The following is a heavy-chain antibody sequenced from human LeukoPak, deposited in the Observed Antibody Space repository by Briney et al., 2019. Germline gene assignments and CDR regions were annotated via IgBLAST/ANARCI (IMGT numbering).Heavy chain of an antibody. V-gene: IGHV3-48*03. J-gene: IGHJ4*02. CDR2: ISESGSTI. CDR3: ASAFPGGLQGDY. D-gene: IGHD5-24*01. CDR1: GFTFSNYE. Sequence: QPGGSLRLSCAASGFTFSNYEINWVRQAPGEGPEWVSYISESGSTIYYADSVKGRFTISRDNAKNTLYLQMNSLRAEDTAVYYCASAFPGGLQGDYWGQGTLVTVSS.